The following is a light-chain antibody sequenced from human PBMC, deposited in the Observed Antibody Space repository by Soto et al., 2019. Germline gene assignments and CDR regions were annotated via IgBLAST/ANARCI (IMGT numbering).Light chain of an antibody. CDR2: DDN. Sequence: QPVLTQPPSVSSGPGPKLPISCSGSSSNIGGNSVSWYQQLPGTAPKLLIYDDNKRPSGIPDRFSGSKSGTSATLGITGFQTGDEADYYCGSWDSSLSAYVFGAGTKVTVL. CDR1: SSNIGGNS. V-gene: IGLV1-51*01. CDR3: GSWDSSLSAYV. J-gene: IGLJ1*01.